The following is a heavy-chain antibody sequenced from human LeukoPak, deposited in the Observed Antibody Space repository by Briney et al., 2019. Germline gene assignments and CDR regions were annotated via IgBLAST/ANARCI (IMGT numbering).Heavy chain of an antibody. J-gene: IGHJ4*02. CDR3: AREDIRLDYFDY. CDR1: GFTFSSYN. CDR2: ISSFSSTI. Sequence: PGGSLRLSCTASGFTFSSYNMNWVRQAPGKGLEWVSYISSFSSTIYYADSVKGHFTISRDNAKNSLYLQMNSLRAEDTAVYYCAREDIRLDYFDYWGQGTLVTVSS. D-gene: IGHD6-19*01. V-gene: IGHV3-48*01.